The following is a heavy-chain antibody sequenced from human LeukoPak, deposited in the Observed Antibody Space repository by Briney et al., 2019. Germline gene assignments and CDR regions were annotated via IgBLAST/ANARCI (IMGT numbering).Heavy chain of an antibody. CDR3: AKDFSYYYDSSGRGGH. CDR2: ISSSSSYI. CDR1: GFTFSSYS. Sequence: GGSLRLSCAASGFTFSSYSMNWVRQAPGKGLEWVSSISSSSSYIYYADSVKGRFTISRDNAKNSLYLQMNSLRAEDTAVYYCAKDFSYYYDSSGRGGHWGQGTLVTVSS. J-gene: IGHJ1*01. D-gene: IGHD3-22*01. V-gene: IGHV3-21*01.